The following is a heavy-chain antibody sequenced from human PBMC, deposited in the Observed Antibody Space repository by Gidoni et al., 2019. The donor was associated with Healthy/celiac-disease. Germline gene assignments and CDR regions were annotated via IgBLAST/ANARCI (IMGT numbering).Heavy chain of an antibody. CDR1: GVTFRSYE. D-gene: IGHD3-22*01. Sequence: EVQLVEYGGGLVQPGGSLRLSCAAAGVTFRSYEMNWVRQAPGKGLDWVSYISSSGITIYSAASVKGRFTISRDNAKTSLYLRMNSLRSEDTAVYYCARVSSGYSKFDYWCQGTLVTVSS. V-gene: IGHV3-48*03. CDR2: ISSSGITI. J-gene: IGHJ4*02. CDR3: ARVSSGYSKFDY.